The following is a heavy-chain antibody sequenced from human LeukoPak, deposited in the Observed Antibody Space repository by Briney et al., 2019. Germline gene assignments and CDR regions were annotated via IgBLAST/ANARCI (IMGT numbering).Heavy chain of an antibody. CDR1: GFSLSSYA. J-gene: IGHJ4*02. CDR2: ISSSSCDI. V-gene: IGHV3-21*01. Sequence: GGSLRLSCTVSGFSLSSYALSWVRRAPGKGLEWVAAISSSSCDIFYADSVKGRFSISRDNTHNSLSLRMNSLGAGDTAVYYCVREAAATLFDYWGQGTLVTVSS. CDR3: VREAAATLFDY. D-gene: IGHD1-26*01.